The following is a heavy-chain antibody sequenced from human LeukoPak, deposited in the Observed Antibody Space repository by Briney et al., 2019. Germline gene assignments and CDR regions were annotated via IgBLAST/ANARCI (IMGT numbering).Heavy chain of an antibody. Sequence: PGGSLRLSCAASGFAFSGYAMSWVRQAPGKGLEWVSGISGSGGSTYYADSVKGRFTISRDNSKNTLYLQTNSLRVEDTAVYYCAKLGHPYCTNGECYTRSYHYYYMDVWGKGTTVTVSS. CDR3: AKLGHPYCTNGECYTRSYHYYYMDV. CDR1: GFAFSGYA. J-gene: IGHJ6*03. V-gene: IGHV3-23*01. D-gene: IGHD2-8*01. CDR2: ISGSGGST.